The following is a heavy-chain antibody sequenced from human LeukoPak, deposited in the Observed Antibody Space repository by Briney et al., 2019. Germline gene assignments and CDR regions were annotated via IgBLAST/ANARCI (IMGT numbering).Heavy chain of an antibody. CDR1: GFTFNDYF. V-gene: IGHV3-11*01. D-gene: IGHD6-19*01. J-gene: IGHJ4*02. Sequence: GESLRLSCAASGFTFNDYFMAWIRQAPGKGLEWISYISGSGSTIFYADSVKGRFTVSRDNAKNSVYLQMNSLRAEDTAVYYCARDVWLGPSIEYWGQGTLVTVSS. CDR2: ISGSGSTI. CDR3: ARDVWLGPSIEY.